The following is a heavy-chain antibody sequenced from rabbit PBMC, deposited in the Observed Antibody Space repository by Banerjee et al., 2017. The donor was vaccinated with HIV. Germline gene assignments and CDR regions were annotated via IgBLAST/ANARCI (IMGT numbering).Heavy chain of an antibody. J-gene: IGHJ4*01. D-gene: IGHD6-1*01. CDR3: ARKLSL. CDR2: ITYGGSA. Sequence: QEQLVESGGGLVQPGGSLKLSCKASGFDFSSYGVSWVRQAPGKGLEWIGYITYGGSAYYASWVKGRFTISRDNAQNTVSLQLNSLTAADTATYFCARKLSLWGQGTLVTVS. CDR1: GFDFSSYG. V-gene: IGHV1S47*01.